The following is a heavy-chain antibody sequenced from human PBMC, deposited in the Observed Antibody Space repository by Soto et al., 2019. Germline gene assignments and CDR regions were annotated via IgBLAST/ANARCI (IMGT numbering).Heavy chain of an antibody. CDR2: IYYSGST. Sequence: SETLSLTCTVSGGSISSGGYYWSWIRQHPGKGLEWIGYIYYSGSTNYNPSLKSRVSISVDTSKNQLSLKLSSVTAADTAVYYCARDPGGGYCSTTSCYTGGSWFDPWGQGTLVTVSS. V-gene: IGHV4-31*03. J-gene: IGHJ5*02. CDR1: GGSISSGGYY. D-gene: IGHD2-2*02. CDR3: ARDPGGGYCSTTSCYTGGSWFDP.